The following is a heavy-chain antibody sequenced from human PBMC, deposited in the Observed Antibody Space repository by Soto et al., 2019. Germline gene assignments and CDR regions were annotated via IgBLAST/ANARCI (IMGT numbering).Heavy chain of an antibody. CDR3: ARDPGDSTRIYFDY. Sequence: SETLSLTCTVSGGSISSYYWSWIRQPPGRGLEWIGYIYYSGSTNYNPSLKSRVTISVDTSKNQFSLKLSSVTAADTAVYYCARDPGDSTRIYFDYWGQGTLVTVSS. CDR1: GGSISSYY. V-gene: IGHV4-59*01. D-gene: IGHD4-17*01. CDR2: IYYSGST. J-gene: IGHJ4*02.